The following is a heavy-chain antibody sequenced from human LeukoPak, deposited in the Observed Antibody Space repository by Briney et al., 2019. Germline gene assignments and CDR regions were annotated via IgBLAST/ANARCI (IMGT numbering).Heavy chain of an antibody. Sequence: SQTLSLTCTVSGGSISSGGYYWSWIRQHPGKGLEWIGYIYYSGSTYYNPSLTSRVTVSVDTSKNQFSLKLSSVTAADTAVYYCARGGYDILTGYYTAFDPWGQGTLVTVSS. J-gene: IGHJ5*02. D-gene: IGHD3-9*01. CDR1: GGSISSGGYY. V-gene: IGHV4-31*03. CDR2: IYYSGST. CDR3: ARGGYDILTGYYTAFDP.